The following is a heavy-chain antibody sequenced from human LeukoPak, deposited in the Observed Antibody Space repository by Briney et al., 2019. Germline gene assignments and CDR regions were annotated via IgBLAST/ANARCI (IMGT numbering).Heavy chain of an antibody. CDR3: ARQSGSLLWFGEGFDP. D-gene: IGHD3-10*01. J-gene: IGHJ5*02. V-gene: IGHV6-1*01. CDR1: GDSVSSNSAA. Sequence: SQTLSLTCAISGDSVSSNSAAWNWIRQSPSRGLEWLGRTYYRSKRYNDYAVSVKSRITINPDPSKNQFSLQLNSVTPEDTAVYYCARQSGSLLWFGEGFDPWGQGTLVTVSS. CDR2: TYYRSKRYN.